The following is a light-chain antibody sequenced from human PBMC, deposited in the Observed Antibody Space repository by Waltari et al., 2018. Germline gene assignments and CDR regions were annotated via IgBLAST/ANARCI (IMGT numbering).Light chain of an antibody. V-gene: IGKV1-5*03. J-gene: IGKJ4*01. Sequence: DIHMTQSPSTLSASVGDRVTITCRSSQRITNWLAWYQTKQGMSPKPVIYRVSTLESGGPSRFSGSESEAEFTLTISCLHPDYLATYYCQYYNNYELTFGGGTKVEIK. CDR3: QYYNNYELT. CDR2: RVS. CDR1: QRITNW.